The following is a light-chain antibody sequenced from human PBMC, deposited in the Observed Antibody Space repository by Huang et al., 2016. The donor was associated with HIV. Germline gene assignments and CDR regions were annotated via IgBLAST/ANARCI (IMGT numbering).Light chain of an antibody. CDR2: DAH. CDR3: QQYSTSSYT. Sequence: IVLTQSPATLSLSQGERATLTCGASQSLSNNYLAWYQQKPGLAPRLLIYDAHFRATGIPDRFSGSGSGTDFTLTISRLEPEDFAMYYCQQYSTSSYTFGQGTKVDI. J-gene: IGKJ2*01. V-gene: IGKV3D-20*01. CDR1: QSLSNNY.